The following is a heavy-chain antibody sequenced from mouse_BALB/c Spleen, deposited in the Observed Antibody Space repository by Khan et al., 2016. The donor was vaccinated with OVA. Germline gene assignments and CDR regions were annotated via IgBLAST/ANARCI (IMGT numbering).Heavy chain of an antibody. V-gene: IGHV5-6*01. Sequence: EVELVESGGDLVKPGGSLKLSCAASGFTFSNSSMSWVRQTPDKRLEWVASISSGGDYTYYPASVKGRFTISRDNAKNTLYLQMSDLKSEDTAMCYCPYHLTRSFAYWGEGTLVTVSA. CDR3: PYHLTRSFAY. J-gene: IGHJ3*01. CDR2: ISSGGDYT. D-gene: IGHD1-3*01. CDR1: GFTFSNSS.